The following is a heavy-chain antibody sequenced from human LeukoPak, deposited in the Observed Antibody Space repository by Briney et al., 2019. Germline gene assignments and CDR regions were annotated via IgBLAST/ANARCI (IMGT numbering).Heavy chain of an antibody. J-gene: IGHJ6*02. Sequence: GGSLRLSCTASGFSFRSFAMSWVRQAPGQGLEWVSSISGGGEDTYYADSVKGRFTISRDNSETTLYLQMNSLGADDTALYYCARTIAQYTNTWLYYYYGLDVWGQGATVTVSS. V-gene: IGHV3-23*01. D-gene: IGHD6-13*01. CDR1: GFSFRSFA. CDR2: ISGGGEDT. CDR3: ARTIAQYTNTWLYYYYGLDV.